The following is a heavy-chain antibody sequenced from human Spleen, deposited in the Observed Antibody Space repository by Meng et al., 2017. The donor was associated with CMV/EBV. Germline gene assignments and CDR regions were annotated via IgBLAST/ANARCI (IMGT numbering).Heavy chain of an antibody. CDR1: GFTFVDYT. Sequence: GGFLRLSCAASGFTFVDYTMHWVRQAPGRGLEWVSLINWDSGSKFYADSVNGRFTISRDNSKNSLYLQMYGLRSDDTAVYYCTKDLLAGAGLIAFAVWGQGTLVTVSS. J-gene: IGHJ3*01. CDR3: TKDLLAGAGLIAFAV. CDR2: INWDSGSK. D-gene: IGHD2-15*01. V-gene: IGHV3-43*01.